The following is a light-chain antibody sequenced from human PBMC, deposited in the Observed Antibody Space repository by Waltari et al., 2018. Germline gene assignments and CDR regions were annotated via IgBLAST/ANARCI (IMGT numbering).Light chain of an antibody. V-gene: IGLV2-14*01. CDR1: STDIGFYNY. J-gene: IGLJ3*02. CDR2: YVS. CDR3: NSYTGSSSWV. Sequence: QSALTQPTSVSGSPGQSLTIPCTGTSTDIGFYNYVSWYQPYPGKVPHLLFYYVSDRPSGVSSRCSGSKSGNTASLTISGLQADDEADYYCNSYTGSSSWVFGGGTKLTVL.